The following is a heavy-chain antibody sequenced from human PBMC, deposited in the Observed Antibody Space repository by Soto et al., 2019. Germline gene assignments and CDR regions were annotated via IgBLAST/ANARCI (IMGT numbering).Heavy chain of an antibody. D-gene: IGHD2-15*01. CDR2: INAGNGNT. Sequence: GASVKVSCKASGYTFTSYAMHWVRQAPGQRLEWMGWINAGNGNTKYSQKFQGRATITRDTSASTAYMELSSLRSEDTAVYYCARDLGYCSGGSRYRRYAFDIWGQGTMVTVSS. CDR3: ARDLGYCSGGSRYRRYAFDI. V-gene: IGHV1-3*01. J-gene: IGHJ3*02. CDR1: GYTFTSYA.